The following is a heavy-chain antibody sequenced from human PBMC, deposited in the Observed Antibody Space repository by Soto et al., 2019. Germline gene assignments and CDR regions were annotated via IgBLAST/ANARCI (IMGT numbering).Heavy chain of an antibody. Sequence: EVQLLESGGGLVQPGGSLTLSCAASGFTFNTYGMTWLRQAPGRGLEWVSTVSGSGGGTYYADSVKGRFTISRVNSKNTMYLQISNLRAEDTAVHFCARIGPYCGGDCYPEFDLWGLGTPVSVSS. CDR3: ARIGPYCGGDCYPEFDL. J-gene: IGHJ4*02. D-gene: IGHD2-21*02. CDR1: GFTFNTYG. V-gene: IGHV3-23*01. CDR2: VSGSGGGT.